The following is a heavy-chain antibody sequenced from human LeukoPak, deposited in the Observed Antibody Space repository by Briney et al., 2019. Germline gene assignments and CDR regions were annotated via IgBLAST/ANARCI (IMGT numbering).Heavy chain of an antibody. J-gene: IGHJ4*02. D-gene: IGHD3-22*01. CDR3: AAVYDSSGYYLGFDY. V-gene: IGHV3-30*03. CDR2: ISYDGSNK. Sequence: SGGSLRLSCAASGFTFSSYGMHWVRQAPGKGLEWVAVISYDGSNKHYADSVKGRFTISRDNSKNTLYLQMNSLRAEDAAVYYCAAVYDSSGYYLGFDYWGQGTLVTVSS. CDR1: GFTFSSYG.